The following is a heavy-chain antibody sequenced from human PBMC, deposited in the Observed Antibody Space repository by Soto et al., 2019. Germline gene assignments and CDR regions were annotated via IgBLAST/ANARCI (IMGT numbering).Heavy chain of an antibody. D-gene: IGHD2-15*01. Sequence: QVQLVQSGAEVKKPGASVKVSCKASGYTFTSYDINWVRQATGQWIEWMGWMNTNSGNTGYAQKFQGRVTMTRNTSISTAYMELSSLRSEDTAVYYCARGSRYCSGGICYGHWFDPWGQGTLVTVSS. V-gene: IGHV1-8*01. CDR2: MNTNSGNT. J-gene: IGHJ5*02. CDR1: GYTFTSYD. CDR3: ARGSRYCSGGICYGHWFDP.